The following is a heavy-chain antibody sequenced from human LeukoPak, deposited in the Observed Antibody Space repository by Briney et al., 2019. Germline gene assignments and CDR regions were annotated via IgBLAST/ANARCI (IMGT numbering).Heavy chain of an antibody. V-gene: IGHV5-51*01. CDR1: GYSFTSYW. D-gene: IGHD3-16*01. CDR3: TRRARGGLGPYYFDF. Sequence: GESLKISCKGSGYSFTSYWIGWVRQMPGKGLEWMGIIYPGDSDTKYSPSFQGRVIISADKSINTAYLQWSSLKASDSAMYYCTRRARGGLGPYYFDFWGQGTLVTVSS. CDR2: IYPGDSDT. J-gene: IGHJ4*02.